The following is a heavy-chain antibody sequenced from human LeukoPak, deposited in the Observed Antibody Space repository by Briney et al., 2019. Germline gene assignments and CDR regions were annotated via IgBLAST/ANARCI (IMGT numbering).Heavy chain of an antibody. J-gene: IGHJ4*02. D-gene: IGHD4-11*01. CDR2: IYHTGST. CDR1: GASISDYY. Sequence: SETLSLTCSVSGASISDYYWSWIRQPPGKGLEWIGDIYHTGSTNYNPSLKSRATISVDTSKNQFSLRLNSVSAADTAVYYCARDYSNFTFDYWGQGTLVTVSS. V-gene: IGHV4-59*01. CDR3: ARDYSNFTFDY.